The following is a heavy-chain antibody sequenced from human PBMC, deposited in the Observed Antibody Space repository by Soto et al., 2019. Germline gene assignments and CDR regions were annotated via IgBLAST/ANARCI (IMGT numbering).Heavy chain of an antibody. CDR2: IDPSDSYT. V-gene: IGHV5-10-1*01. J-gene: IGHJ6*02. Sequence: GESLKIYCKDSGYSFTTYWISWGRQMPGKGLEWMGRIDPSDSYTNYSPSFQGHVTISADKSISTAYLQWSSLKASDTALYYFASEAGVWGQGTTVTVPS. CDR1: GYSFTTYW. CDR3: ASEAGV.